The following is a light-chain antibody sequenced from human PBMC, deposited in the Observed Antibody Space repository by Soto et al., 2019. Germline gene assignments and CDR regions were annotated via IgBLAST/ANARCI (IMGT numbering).Light chain of an antibody. CDR2: KAS. CDR1: QSIMSW. CDR3: QHYNSYSEA. J-gene: IGKJ1*01. Sequence: DIQITQSPSTLSASFVDRVTSTCRASQSIMSWLAWYQQKPGKAPKLLIYKASDLDVGVPSRFAGSGSGTEFTLTISSLQPDDFATYYCQHYNSYSEAFGQGTKVAIK. V-gene: IGKV1-5*03.